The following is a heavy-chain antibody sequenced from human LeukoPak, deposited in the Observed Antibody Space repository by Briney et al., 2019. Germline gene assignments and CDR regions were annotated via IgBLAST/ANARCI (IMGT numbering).Heavy chain of an antibody. J-gene: IGHJ6*03. V-gene: IGHV1-69*01. CDR2: IIPIFGTA. Sequence: SVKVSCKASGGTFSSYAISWVRQAPGQGLEWMGGIIPIFGTANYAQKFQGRVTITVDESTSTAYMELSSLRSEDTAVYYCARGRDSSGWHSGNYYYYMDVWGKGTTVTISS. D-gene: IGHD6-19*01. CDR1: GGTFSSYA. CDR3: ARGRDSSGWHSGNYYYYMDV.